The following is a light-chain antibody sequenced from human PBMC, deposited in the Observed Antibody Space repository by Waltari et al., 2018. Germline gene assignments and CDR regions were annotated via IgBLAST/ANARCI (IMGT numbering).Light chain of an antibody. J-gene: IGKJ2*01. V-gene: IGKV3-20*01. CDR2: GAS. CDR3: QQYGSSVLYT. CDR1: QSLTKRY. Sequence: VLTQSPGTLSLSPGERATLSCRASQSLTKRYLALYQQKPGQAPRLLIYGASSRAAGIPDRFSGSGSGTDFTLTISRLEPEDFAVYYCQQYGSSVLYTFGQGTKLEIK.